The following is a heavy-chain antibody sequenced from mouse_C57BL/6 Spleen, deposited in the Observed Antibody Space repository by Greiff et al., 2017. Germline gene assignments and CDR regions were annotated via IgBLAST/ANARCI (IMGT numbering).Heavy chain of an antibody. D-gene: IGHD1-1*01. CDR2: IHPNSGST. V-gene: IGHV1-64*01. J-gene: IGHJ4*01. CDR3: ARGATVVAYYSAMDY. Sequence: QVQLQQPGAELVKPGASVKLSCKASGYTFTSYWMHWVKQRPGQGLEWIGMIHPNSGSTNYNEKFKSKATLTVDKSSSTAYIQLSSLTSEASAVYYFARGATVVAYYSAMDYWGQGTSVTVSS. CDR1: GYTFTSYW.